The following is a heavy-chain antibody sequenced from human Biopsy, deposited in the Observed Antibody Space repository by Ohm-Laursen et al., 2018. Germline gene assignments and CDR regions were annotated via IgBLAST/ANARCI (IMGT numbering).Heavy chain of an antibody. CDR2: IISMFGTA. CDR1: GGTFINYA. V-gene: IGHV1-69*01. D-gene: IGHD1-26*01. J-gene: IGHJ4*02. Sequence: SSVKVSCKSSGGTFINYAISWVRQAPGQGLEWMGGIISMFGTANYAQMFQGRVTISADESTSTSYMELSSLTTEDTAIYYCARGPHSGSHSCFDYWGRGTLVTVSS. CDR3: ARGPHSGSHSCFDY.